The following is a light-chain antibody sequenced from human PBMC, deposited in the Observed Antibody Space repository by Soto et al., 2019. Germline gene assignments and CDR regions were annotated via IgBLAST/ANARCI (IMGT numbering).Light chain of an antibody. V-gene: IGKV2-30*01. J-gene: IGKJ4*01. CDR2: KVS. CDR1: QSLVYGDGNIY. CDR3: MQGAHRPLT. Sequence: DVGMTQSPLSLSATLGQPASISCRSSQSLVYGDGNIYLNWCHQRQGPPPKRLIYKVSNRDSGVPDRISGSGSGTDFTLKISRVEAEDVGVYYCMQGAHRPLTFGGGTKVDIK.